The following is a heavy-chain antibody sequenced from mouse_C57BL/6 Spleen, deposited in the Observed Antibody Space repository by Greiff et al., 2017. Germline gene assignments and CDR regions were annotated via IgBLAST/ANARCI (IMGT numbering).Heavy chain of an antibody. CDR3: ARDGYGYDEGFAY. Sequence: EVMLVESEGGLVQPGSSMKLSCTASGFTFSDYYMAWVRQVPEKGLEWVANINYDGSSTYYLDSLKSRFIISRDNAKNMLYLQMSSLKSEDTATYYCARDGYGYDEGFAYWGQGTLVTVSA. CDR2: INYDGSST. CDR1: GFTFSDYY. V-gene: IGHV5-16*01. D-gene: IGHD2-2*01. J-gene: IGHJ3*01.